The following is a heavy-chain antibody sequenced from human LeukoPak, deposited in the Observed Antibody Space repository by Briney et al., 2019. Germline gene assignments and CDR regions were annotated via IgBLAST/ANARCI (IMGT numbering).Heavy chain of an antibody. V-gene: IGHV4-59*11. CDR2: IYYSGST. D-gene: IGHD1-1*01. CDR1: GGAISSHH. CDR3: ARGYDSFDY. Sequence: SETLSLTCTGSGGAISSHHWRWIRQPPGKGLEWIGYIYYSGSTNYNPSLKSRVTISVDTSKNQFSLKLSSVTAADTAVYYCARGYDSFDYWGQGTLVTVSS. J-gene: IGHJ4*02.